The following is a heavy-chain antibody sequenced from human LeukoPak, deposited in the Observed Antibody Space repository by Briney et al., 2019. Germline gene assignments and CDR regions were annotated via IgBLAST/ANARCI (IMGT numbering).Heavy chain of an antibody. J-gene: IGHJ4*02. Sequence: GGSLRLSCAAPGFTYSKYAMSWVRQAPGKGLEWVSGISGRGDITVYADSVRGRFTISRDNSKNTLYLQMSSLRAEDTAVYYCANEIRPNDYWGQGTQVTVSS. D-gene: IGHD4-17*01. CDR3: ANEIRPNDY. CDR1: GFTYSKYA. CDR2: ISGRGDIT. V-gene: IGHV3-23*01.